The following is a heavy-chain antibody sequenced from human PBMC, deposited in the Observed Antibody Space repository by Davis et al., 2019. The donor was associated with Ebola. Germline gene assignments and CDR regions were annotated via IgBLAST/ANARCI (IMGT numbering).Heavy chain of an antibody. CDR2: MNPNSGNT. D-gene: IGHD1-26*01. Sequence: ASVKVSCKASGYTFTSYDINWVRQATGQGLEWMGWMNPNSGNTGYAQKFQGRVTMTRNTSISTAYMELSSLRSEDTAVYYCAREGGSYYGNWFDPWGPGTLVTVSS. CDR3: AREGGSYYGNWFDP. CDR1: GYTFTSYD. J-gene: IGHJ5*02. V-gene: IGHV1-8*01.